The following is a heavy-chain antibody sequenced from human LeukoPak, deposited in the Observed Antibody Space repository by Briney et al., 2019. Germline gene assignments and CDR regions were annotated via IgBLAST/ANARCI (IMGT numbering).Heavy chain of an antibody. CDR2: ISTDGNNE. Sequence: PGGSLRLFCAASGFSFTMYGIHWVRQAPGKGLEWVAVISTDGNNEYYANSVKGRFTISRDNSKNTVYLQMTSLRTEDTAVYYCAKDQIGWAPGYVSGPLDQWGQGTLVTVSS. J-gene: IGHJ4*02. D-gene: IGHD6-19*01. CDR1: GFSFTMYG. CDR3: AKDQIGWAPGYVSGPLDQ. V-gene: IGHV3-30*18.